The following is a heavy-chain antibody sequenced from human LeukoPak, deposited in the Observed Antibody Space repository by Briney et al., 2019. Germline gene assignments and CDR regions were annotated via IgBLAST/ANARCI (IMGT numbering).Heavy chain of an antibody. V-gene: IGHV3-23*01. J-gene: IGHJ4*02. Sequence: GGSLRLSCAASGFTFSSYAMSWVRQAPGKGLEWVSAISGSGGSTYYADSVKGRFTISRDNAKNSLFLQMNSLRAEDTAIYYCARGLFSNSGWFGGYWGQGTLVTVSS. CDR3: ARGLFSNSGWFGGY. CDR2: ISGSGGST. D-gene: IGHD3-10*01. CDR1: GFTFSSYA.